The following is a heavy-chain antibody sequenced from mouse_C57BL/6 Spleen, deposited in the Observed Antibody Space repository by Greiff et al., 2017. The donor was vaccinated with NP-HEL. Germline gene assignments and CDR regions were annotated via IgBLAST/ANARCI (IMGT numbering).Heavy chain of an antibody. J-gene: IGHJ2*01. CDR1: GFTFSSYG. V-gene: IGHV5-6*01. CDR2: ISSGGSYT. CDR3: ARHKDTTVDYFDY. D-gene: IGHD1-1*01. Sequence: EVMLVESGGDLVKPGGSLKLSCAASGFTFSSYGMSWVRQTPDKRLEWVATISSGGSYTYYPDSVKGRFTISRDNAKNTLYLQMSSLKSEDTAMYYCARHKDTTVDYFDYWGQGTTLTVSS.